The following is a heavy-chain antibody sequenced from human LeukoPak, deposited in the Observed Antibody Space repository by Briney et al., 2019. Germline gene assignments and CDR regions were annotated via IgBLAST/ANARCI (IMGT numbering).Heavy chain of an antibody. Sequence: PSETLSLTCAVYGGSFSGYYWSWIRQPPGKGLEWIGEINHSGSTNYNPSLKSRVTISVDTSKNQFSLKLSSVTAADTAVYYCAVTYGDYPFDYWGQGTLVTVSS. J-gene: IGHJ4*02. D-gene: IGHD4-17*01. CDR2: INHSGST. CDR3: AVTYGDYPFDY. V-gene: IGHV4-34*01. CDR1: GGSFSGYY.